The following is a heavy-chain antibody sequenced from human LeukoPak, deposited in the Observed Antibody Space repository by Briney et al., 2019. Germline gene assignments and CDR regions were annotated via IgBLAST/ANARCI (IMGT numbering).Heavy chain of an antibody. V-gene: IGHV1-18*01. Sequence: ASVNVSCKASGYSFTSYGISWVRQAPGQGLEWMGWISAYNGNTNYAQKLQGRVTMTTDTSTSTAYMELRSLRSDDTAVYYCARDEMIVLRGYWFDPWGQGTLVTVSS. CDR1: GYSFTSYG. CDR2: ISAYNGNT. CDR3: ARDEMIVLRGYWFDP. D-gene: IGHD3-22*01. J-gene: IGHJ5*02.